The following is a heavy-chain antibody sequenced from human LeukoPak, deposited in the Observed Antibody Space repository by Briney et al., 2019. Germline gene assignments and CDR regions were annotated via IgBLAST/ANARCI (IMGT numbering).Heavy chain of an antibody. CDR2: ISWNSGSI. CDR3: ANMICSPLLCDRPFDY. V-gene: IGHV3-9*01. J-gene: IGHJ4*02. D-gene: IGHD3-16*01. Sequence: PGGSLRLSCAASGFTFSSYWMHWVRHAPGKGLEWVSGISWNSGSIGYADSVKGRFTISRDNAKNSLYLQMNSLRAEDTALYYCANMICSPLLCDRPFDYWGQGTLVTVSS. CDR1: GFTFSSYW.